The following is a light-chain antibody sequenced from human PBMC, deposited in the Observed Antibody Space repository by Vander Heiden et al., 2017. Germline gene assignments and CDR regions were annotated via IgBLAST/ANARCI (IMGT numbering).Light chain of an antibody. CDR3: LLQQGGAWV. CDR1: TGSVNSDYY. V-gene: IGLV7-43*01. J-gene: IGLJ3*02. Sequence: VLTQEPSLTVPPHATVPLTCACSTGSVNSDYYPNRLKQKPGQALRVLIYTTSNTHSRTHARFSGSVLGGKVALTLSGVQPEDEAEYYCLLQQGGAWVFGGGTKLTVL. CDR2: TTS.